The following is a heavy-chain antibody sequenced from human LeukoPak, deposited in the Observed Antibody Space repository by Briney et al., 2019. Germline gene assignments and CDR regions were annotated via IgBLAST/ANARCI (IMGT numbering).Heavy chain of an antibody. CDR1: GYTFTGYY. CDR3: ARGDPGYCSSTSCYLHYYGMDV. Sequence: ASVKVSCKASGYTFTGYYMHWVRQAPGQGLEWMGRINPNSGGTNYAQKFQGRVTMTRDTSISTAYMELSRLRPDDTAVYYCARGDPGYCSSTSCYLHYYGMDVWGQGTTVTVSS. J-gene: IGHJ6*02. CDR2: INPNSGGT. V-gene: IGHV1-2*06. D-gene: IGHD2-2*01.